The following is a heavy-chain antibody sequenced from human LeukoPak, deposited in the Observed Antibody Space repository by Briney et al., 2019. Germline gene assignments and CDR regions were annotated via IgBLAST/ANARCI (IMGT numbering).Heavy chain of an antibody. Sequence: TGGSLRLSCAASGFTFSSYEMNWVRQAPGKGLEWVAVISYDGNNKYYADSVRGRFTISRDNSKNTLYLQMNSLRAEDTAVYYCAKQGGRYLNYFDYWGQGTLVTVSS. D-gene: IGHD1-26*01. CDR2: ISYDGNNK. V-gene: IGHV3-30*18. CDR3: AKQGGRYLNYFDY. CDR1: GFTFSSYE. J-gene: IGHJ4*02.